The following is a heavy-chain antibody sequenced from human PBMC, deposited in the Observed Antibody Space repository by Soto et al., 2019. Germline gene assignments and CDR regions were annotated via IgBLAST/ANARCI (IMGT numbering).Heavy chain of an antibody. Sequence: GASVKVSCKVSGYTLTELSMHWVRQAPGKGLEWMGGFDPEDGETIYAQKFQGRVTMTEDTSTDTVYMELSSLRSEDTAVYYCARESYYDILIGYRYYYGMDVWGQGTTVTVSS. V-gene: IGHV1-24*01. CDR3: ARESYYDILIGYRYYYGMDV. D-gene: IGHD3-9*01. J-gene: IGHJ6*02. CDR1: GYTLTELS. CDR2: FDPEDGET.